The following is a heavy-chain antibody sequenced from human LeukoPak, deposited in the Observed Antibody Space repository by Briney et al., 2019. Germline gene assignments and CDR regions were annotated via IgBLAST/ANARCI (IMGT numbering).Heavy chain of an antibody. J-gene: IGHJ3*02. CDR3: ATDASCSSTSCYLSDAFDI. Sequence: ASVKVSCKVSGYTLTELSMHWERQAPGKGLEWMGGFDPEDGETIYAQKFQGRVTMTEDTSTDTAYMELSSLRSEDTAVYYCATDASCSSTSCYLSDAFDIWGQGTMVTVSS. CDR2: FDPEDGET. V-gene: IGHV1-24*01. CDR1: GYTLTELS. D-gene: IGHD2-2*01.